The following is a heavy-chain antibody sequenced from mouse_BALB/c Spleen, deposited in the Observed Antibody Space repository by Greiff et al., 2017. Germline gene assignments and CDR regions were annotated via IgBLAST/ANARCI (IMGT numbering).Heavy chain of an antibody. CDR2: IYPYNGGT. CDR1: GYTFTDYN. J-gene: IGHJ1*01. V-gene: IGHV1S29*02. Sequence: VHVKQSGPELVKPGASVKISCKASGYTFTDYNMHWVKQSHGKSLEWIGYIYPYNGGTGYNQKFKSKATLTVDNSSSTAYMELRSLTSEDSAVYYCARSGIYYGYDYWYFDVWGAGTTVTVSS. CDR3: ARSGIYYGYDYWYFDV. D-gene: IGHD2-2*01.